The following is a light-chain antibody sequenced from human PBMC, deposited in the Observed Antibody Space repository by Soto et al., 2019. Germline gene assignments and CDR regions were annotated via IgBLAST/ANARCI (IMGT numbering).Light chain of an antibody. CDR2: GAS. CDR1: QSVSSSY. Sequence: EIVMTQSRSTLSVSPGPRPTLCCRAGQSVSSSYLAWYQQKPGQAPRLXIYGASSRATGIPDRFSGSGSGTVFTLTIGSLEPEDSAVYYCQQRKNWPPITFGQGTRLEIK. CDR3: QQRKNWPPIT. J-gene: IGKJ5*01. V-gene: IGKV3D-20*02.